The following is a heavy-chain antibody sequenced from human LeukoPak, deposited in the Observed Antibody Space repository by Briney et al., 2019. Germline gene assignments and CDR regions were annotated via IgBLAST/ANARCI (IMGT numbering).Heavy chain of an antibody. CDR3: ARAHSSGEFGY. CDR2: ISSSSSYI. CDR1: GFTFSSYS. J-gene: IGHJ4*02. D-gene: IGHD6-19*01. Sequence: GGSLRLSCAASGFTFSSYSMNWVRQAPGKGLEWVSSISSSSSYIYYADSVKGRFTISRDNAKNSLYLQMNSLRAEDTAVYYCARAHSSGEFGYWGQGTLVTVSS. V-gene: IGHV3-21*01.